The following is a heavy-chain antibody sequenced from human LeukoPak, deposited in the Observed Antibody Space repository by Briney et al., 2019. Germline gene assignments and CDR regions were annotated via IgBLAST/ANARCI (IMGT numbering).Heavy chain of an antibody. J-gene: IGHJ4*02. CDR2: INPSDGST. Sequence: DSVTVSSMASGHILIIYYIHWVRQPDGQGLGWMGVINPSDGSTNYAQKFQGRVTMTRDTSATTVYLGLSGLTFEDTAVYYCASDVAREFDHWGQGTLVTVSS. CDR3: ASDVAREFDH. CDR1: GHILIIYY. D-gene: IGHD5-24*01. V-gene: IGHV1-46*01.